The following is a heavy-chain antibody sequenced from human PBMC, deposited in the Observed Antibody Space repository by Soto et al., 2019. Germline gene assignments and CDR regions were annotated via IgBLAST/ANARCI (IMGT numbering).Heavy chain of an antibody. V-gene: IGHV4-59*01. CDR1: GGSISSYY. D-gene: IGHD5-12*01. CDR2: IYYSGST. CDR3: ARDSAGLRGYGMDV. J-gene: IGHJ6*02. Sequence: SETLSLTCTVSGGSISSYYWSWIRQPPGKGLEWIGYIYYSGSTNYNPSLKSRVTTSVDTSKNQFSLKLSSVTAADTAVYYCARDSAGLRGYGMDVWGQGTTVTVSS.